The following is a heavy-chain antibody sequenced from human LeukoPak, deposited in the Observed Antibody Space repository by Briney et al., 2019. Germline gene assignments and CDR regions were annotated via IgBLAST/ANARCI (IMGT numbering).Heavy chain of an antibody. V-gene: IGHV4-59*01. D-gene: IGHD3-22*01. J-gene: IGHJ5*02. CDR2: INYSGST. CDR3: ARDTDYYDSTRGFDP. Sequence: SETLSLTCTVSGGSISSYYWSWIRQPPGKGLEWIGYINYSGSTNYNPSLKSRVTISVDTSKNQFSLKLSSVTAADTAVYYCARDTDYYDSTRGFDPWGQGTLVTVSS. CDR1: GGSISSYY.